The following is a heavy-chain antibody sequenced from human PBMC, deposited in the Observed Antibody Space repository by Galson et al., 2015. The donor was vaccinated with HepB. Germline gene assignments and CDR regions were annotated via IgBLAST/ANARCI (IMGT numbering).Heavy chain of an antibody. CDR2: ISYDGSNK. V-gene: IGHV3-30-3*01. CDR3: ARDPYSSSWGYFDY. CDR1: GFTFSSYA. J-gene: IGHJ4*02. D-gene: IGHD6-13*01. Sequence: SLRLSCAASGFTFSSYAMHWVRQAPGKELEWVAVISYDGSNKYYADSVKGRFTISRDNSKNTLYLQMNSLRAEDTAVYYCARDPYSSSWGYFDYWGQGTLVTVSS.